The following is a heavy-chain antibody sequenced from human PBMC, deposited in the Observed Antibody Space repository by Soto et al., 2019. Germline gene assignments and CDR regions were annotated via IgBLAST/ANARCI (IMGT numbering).Heavy chain of an antibody. CDR3: ASWLTLATTTGDAFDL. CDR1: NGSIINYY. Sequence: QVQLQESGPGLVKPSETLSLTCTVSNGSIINYYWSWIRQPPGKGLEWIGFIYYSGSTNYNPYLRGRVTMSVDMSRNQRSLKLHSVTAADTAVYYCASWLTLATTTGDAFDLWGQGTMVTVSS. J-gene: IGHJ3*01. CDR2: IYYSGST. V-gene: IGHV4-59*01. D-gene: IGHD4-17*01.